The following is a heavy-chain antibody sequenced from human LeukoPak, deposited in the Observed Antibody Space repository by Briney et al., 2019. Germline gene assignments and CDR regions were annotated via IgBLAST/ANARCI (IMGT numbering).Heavy chain of an antibody. CDR2: IYTSGST. CDR1: VGTFSGSYY. V-gene: IGHV4-61*02. D-gene: IGHD3/OR15-3a*01. CDR3: AEAPSGLVIVN. J-gene: IGHJ4*02. Sequence: SETLSLTCAVYVGTFSGSYYWSWIRQPAGKGLEWIGRIYTSGSTNYNPSLKSRVTISVDTSKNQFSLKLSSVTAADTAVYYCAEAPSGLVIVNWGQGTLVTVSS.